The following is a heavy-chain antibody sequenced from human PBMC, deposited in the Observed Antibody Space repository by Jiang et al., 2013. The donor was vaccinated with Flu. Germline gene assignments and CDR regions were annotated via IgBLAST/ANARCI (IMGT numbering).Heavy chain of an antibody. CDR3: ARGPARYYYGSGSYYNQNPYYYYYYMDV. D-gene: IGHD3-10*01. Sequence: LLKPSETLSLTCTVSGGSISSSSYYWGWIRQPPGKGLEWIGSIYYSGSTYYNPSLRSRVTISVDTSKNQFSLKLSSVTAADTAVYYCARGPARYYYGSGSYYNQNPYYYYYYMDVWGKGTTVTVSS. V-gene: IGHV4-39*07. J-gene: IGHJ6*03. CDR1: GGSISSSSYY. CDR2: IYYSGST.